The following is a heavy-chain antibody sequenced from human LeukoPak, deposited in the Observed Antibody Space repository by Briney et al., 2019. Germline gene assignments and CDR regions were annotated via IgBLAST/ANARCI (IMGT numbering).Heavy chain of an antibody. Sequence: PGGSLRLSCAASGFTVSSNYMSWVRQAPGKGLEWVSVIYSGGSTYYADSLKGRFTISRDNTKNSLFLQMNSLRAEDTAVYYCARDSPGTTASDYWGQGTLVTVSS. V-gene: IGHV3-66*01. CDR2: IYSGGST. D-gene: IGHD1-1*01. CDR3: ARDSPGTTASDY. J-gene: IGHJ4*02. CDR1: GFTVSSNY.